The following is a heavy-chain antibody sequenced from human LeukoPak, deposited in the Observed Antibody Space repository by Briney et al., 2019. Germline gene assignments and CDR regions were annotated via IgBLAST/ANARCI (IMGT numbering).Heavy chain of an antibody. CDR1: GGSFSGYY. Sequence: SETLSLTCAVYGGSFSGYYWSWIRQPPGKGLEWIGEINHSGSTNYNPSLKSRVTISVDTSKNQFSPKLSSVTAADTAVYYCARGPGYDFWSGYLPRYFDYWGQGTLVTVSS. CDR2: INHSGST. CDR3: ARGPGYDFWSGYLPRYFDY. D-gene: IGHD3-3*01. V-gene: IGHV4-34*01. J-gene: IGHJ4*02.